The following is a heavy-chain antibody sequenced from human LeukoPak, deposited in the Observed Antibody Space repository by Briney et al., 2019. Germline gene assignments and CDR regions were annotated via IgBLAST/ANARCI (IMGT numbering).Heavy chain of an antibody. V-gene: IGHV1-46*01. D-gene: IGHD6-19*01. J-gene: IGHJ4*02. CDR3: ARGSIAVAGSDY. CDR1: GYTFTSNY. CDR2: IYPRDGST. Sequence: ASVKVSCKASGYTFTSNYIHWVRQAPGQGLEWMGMIYPRDGSTSYAQKFQGRVTVTRDTSTSTVYMELSSLRSEDTAVYYCARGSIAVAGSDYWGQGTLVTVSS.